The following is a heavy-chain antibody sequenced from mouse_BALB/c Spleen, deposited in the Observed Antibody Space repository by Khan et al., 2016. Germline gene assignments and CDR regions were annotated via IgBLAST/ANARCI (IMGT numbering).Heavy chain of an antibody. CDR3: VRPYSRGGFDY. Sequence: EMQLVESGGGLVQPKGSLKLSCAASGFTFNTYAMNWVHQAPGKGLEWVARIRSKSNNYATYYADSVKDRFTISRADSQSMLYLQMNNLKTEDAAMYCCVRPYSRGGFDYWGQGTTLTVSS. J-gene: IGHJ2*01. D-gene: IGHD2-10*01. V-gene: IGHV10-1*02. CDR1: GFTFNTYA. CDR2: IRSKSNNYAT.